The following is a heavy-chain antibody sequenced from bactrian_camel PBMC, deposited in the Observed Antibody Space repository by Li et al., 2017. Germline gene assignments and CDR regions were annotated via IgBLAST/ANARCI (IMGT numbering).Heavy chain of an antibody. Sequence: HVQLVESGGGLVQPGGSLRLSCAASVNSYNKYCMGWFRQAPRKEREGVAAIYTDGGRTHYSVSVKGRFTVSRDNAKNTLYLQMTNLTSADTALYYCATTFDGANRGQGTQVTVS. CDR2: IYTDGGRT. J-gene: IGHJ4*01. D-gene: IGHD6*01. CDR1: VNSYNKYC. V-gene: IGHV3S54*01.